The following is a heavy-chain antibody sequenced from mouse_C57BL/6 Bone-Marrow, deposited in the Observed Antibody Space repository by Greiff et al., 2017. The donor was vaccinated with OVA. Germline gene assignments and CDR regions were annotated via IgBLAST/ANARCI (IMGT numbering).Heavy chain of an antibody. CDR3: TRGGWFAY. V-gene: IGHV5-9-1*02. J-gene: IGHJ3*01. Sequence: EVNVVESGEGLVKPGGSLKLSCAASGFTFSSYAMSWVRQTPEKRLEWVAYISSGGDYIYYADTVKGRFTISRGNARNNLYLQMSSLKSEDTAMYYCTRGGWFAYWGQGTLVTVSA. CDR2: ISSGGDYI. CDR1: GFTFSSYA.